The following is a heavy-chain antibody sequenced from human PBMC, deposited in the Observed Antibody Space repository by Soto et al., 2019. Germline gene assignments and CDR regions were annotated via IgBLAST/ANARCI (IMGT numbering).Heavy chain of an antibody. CDR1: EFIFSKYG. CDR3: ANGGEGGTEESYYYGLDV. CDR2: ISYDGNTK. Sequence: GGSLRLSCAASEFIFSKYGMHWVRQAPGKGLEWVAFISYDGNTKYYGDSVKGRFTISRDNSKNKLYLQMNRLRGEDTAVFYCANGGEGGTEESYYYGLDVWGPGTTVTVSS. V-gene: IGHV3-30*18. J-gene: IGHJ6*02. D-gene: IGHD2-15*01.